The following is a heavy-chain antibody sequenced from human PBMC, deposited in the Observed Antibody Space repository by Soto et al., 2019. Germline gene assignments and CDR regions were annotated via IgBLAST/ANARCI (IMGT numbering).Heavy chain of an antibody. CDR2: IVPSLDTT. CDR3: ARWPQPRYTADPYAVDV. Sequence: QVHLVQSGTEVKKPGSSVKVSCKASGGTFSSSGFSWVRQAPGQGLEWMGMIVPSLDTTNYAQKFQARVTIPADEVTGTAYMELRSLRSEDTAVSYCARWPQPRYTADPYAVDVWGQGTRVIVSS. CDR1: GGTFSSSG. D-gene: IGHD3-16*02. J-gene: IGHJ6*02. V-gene: IGHV1-69*11.